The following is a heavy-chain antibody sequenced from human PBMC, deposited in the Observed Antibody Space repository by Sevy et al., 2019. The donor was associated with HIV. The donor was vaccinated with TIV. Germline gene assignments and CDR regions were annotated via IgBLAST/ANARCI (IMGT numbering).Heavy chain of an antibody. J-gene: IGHJ4*02. V-gene: IGHV3-7*03. CDR2: IKQDGSEK. D-gene: IGHD3-22*01. Sequence: GGSLRLSCAASGFTFSRYWMSWVRQAPGKGLEWVANIKQDGSEKYYVDSVKGRFTISRDNAKNSLYLQMNSLRAEDTAVYYCARLKDDSSGYTFGYWGQRTLVTASS. CDR3: ARLKDDSSGYTFGY. CDR1: GFTFSRYW.